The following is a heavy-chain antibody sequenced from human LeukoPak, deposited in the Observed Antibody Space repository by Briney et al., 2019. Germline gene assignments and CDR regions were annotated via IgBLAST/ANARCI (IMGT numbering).Heavy chain of an antibody. CDR3: ARDRFYYGSGSYLKYFDY. Sequence: GGSLRLSGAASGFTFTTNSMNWVRQAPGKGLEWVSSISSSSSYIYYADSVKGRFTISRDNAKNSLYLQMNSLRAEDTAVYYCARDRFYYGSGSYLKYFDYWGQGTLVTVSS. V-gene: IGHV3-21*01. J-gene: IGHJ4*02. D-gene: IGHD3-10*01. CDR2: ISSSSSYI. CDR1: GFTFTTNS.